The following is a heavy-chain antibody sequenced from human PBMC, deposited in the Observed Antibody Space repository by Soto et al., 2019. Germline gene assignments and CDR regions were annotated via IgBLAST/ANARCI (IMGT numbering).Heavy chain of an antibody. J-gene: IGHJ6*02. CDR2: IYTSGST. CDR3: ARDGHASNYDFWSGYYPRYYYYYGMDV. D-gene: IGHD3-3*01. Sequence: SETLSLTCTVSGGSISSYYWSWIRQPAGKGLEWIGRIYTSGSTNYNPSLKSRVTMSVDTSKNQFSLRLSSVTAADTAVYYCARDGHASNYDFWSGYYPRYYYYYGMDVWGQGTTVTVSS. CDR1: GGSISSYY. V-gene: IGHV4-4*07.